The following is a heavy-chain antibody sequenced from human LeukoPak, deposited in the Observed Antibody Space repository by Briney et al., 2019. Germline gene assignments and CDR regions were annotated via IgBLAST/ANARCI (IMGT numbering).Heavy chain of an antibody. Sequence: GESLKISCKGSGYSFTSYWIGWVRQMPGKGLEWMGIIYPGDSDTRYSPSFQGQVTISADKSISTAYLQWSSLKASGTAMYYCARHVSLAVDFWSGGDYWGQGTLVTVS. D-gene: IGHD3-3*01. CDR3: ARHVSLAVDFWSGGDY. V-gene: IGHV5-51*01. CDR1: GYSFTSYW. J-gene: IGHJ4*02. CDR2: IYPGDSDT.